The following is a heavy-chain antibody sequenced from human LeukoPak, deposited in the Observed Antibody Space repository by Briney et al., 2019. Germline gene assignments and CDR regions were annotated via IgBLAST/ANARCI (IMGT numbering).Heavy chain of an antibody. J-gene: IGHJ4*02. Sequence: SQTLSLTCAISGDSFSNNIATWNWVRQSPSRGLEWLGRTYYRSRWGNDYAISVKGRITINPDTSRNQFSLQLNSVTPEDTAVCYCVRDSDDYYWALDFWGQGTPVTVSS. CDR1: GDSFSNNIAT. D-gene: IGHD3-22*01. CDR2: TYYRSRWGN. CDR3: VRDSDDYYWALDF. V-gene: IGHV6-1*01.